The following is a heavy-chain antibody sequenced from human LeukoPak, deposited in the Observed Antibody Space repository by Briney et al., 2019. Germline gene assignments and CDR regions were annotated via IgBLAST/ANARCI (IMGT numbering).Heavy chain of an antibody. CDR1: GGSISSCY. Sequence: SETLSLTCTVSGGSISSCYWSWIRQPAGPGLEWIGRIYTSGSTNYNPSLKSRGTMSVDTSKNQFSLKLSSVTAADTAVYYCARHISSSGTYAHFDHWGQGTLVTVSS. J-gene: IGHJ4*02. V-gene: IGHV4-4*07. CDR3: ARHISSSGTYAHFDH. CDR2: IYTSGST. D-gene: IGHD1-26*01.